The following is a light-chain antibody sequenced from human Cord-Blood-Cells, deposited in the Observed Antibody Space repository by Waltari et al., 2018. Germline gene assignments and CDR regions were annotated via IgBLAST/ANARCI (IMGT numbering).Light chain of an antibody. V-gene: IGKV1-33*01. CDR1: QDISNY. CDR2: DAS. J-gene: IGKJ1*01. CDR3: QQYDNLPRT. Sequence: QLTQSPSSLFASVGDRVTITCQASQDISNYLNWYQQKPGKAPKLLIYDASNLETGVPSRFSGSGSGTDFTFTISSLQPEDIATYYCQQYDNLPRTFGQGTKVEIK.